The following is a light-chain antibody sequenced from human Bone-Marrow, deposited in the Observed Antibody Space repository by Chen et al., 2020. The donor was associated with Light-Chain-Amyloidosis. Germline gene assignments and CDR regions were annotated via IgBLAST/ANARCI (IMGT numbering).Light chain of an antibody. J-gene: IGKJ1*01. CDR1: QSIRSNF. Sequence: EVVLTQSPGTLSLSPGEGVTLSCRASQSIRSNFLAWYQQKPGQAPRLLIYGASTRAAGIPDRFSGSWSGTDFTLSSSRLEPEDCSVYYCQQYGDAPWTFGQGTKVEIK. CDR2: GAS. V-gene: IGKV3-20*01. CDR3: QQYGDAPWT.